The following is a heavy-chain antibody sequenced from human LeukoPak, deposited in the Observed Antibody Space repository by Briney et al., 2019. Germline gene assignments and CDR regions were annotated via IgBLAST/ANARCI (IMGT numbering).Heavy chain of an antibody. Sequence: SETLSLTCAVYGGSFSGYYWSWIRQPPGKGLEWIGEINHSGSTNYNPSLKSRVTISVDTSKNQFSLKLSSVTAADTAVYYCARGKVPAAIAGGYYFDYWGQGTTVTVSS. J-gene: IGHJ4*02. CDR3: ARGKVPAAIAGGYYFDY. CDR1: GGSFSGYY. V-gene: IGHV4-34*01. CDR2: INHSGST. D-gene: IGHD2-2*01.